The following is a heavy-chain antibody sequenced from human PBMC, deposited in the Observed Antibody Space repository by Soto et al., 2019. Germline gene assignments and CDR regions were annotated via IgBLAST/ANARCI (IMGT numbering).Heavy chain of an antibody. J-gene: IGHJ4*02. D-gene: IGHD3-22*01. V-gene: IGHV1-3*01. CDR3: ARDRNPYIYDKSGFFYADY. CDR2: INGGNGNT. CDR1: GYTFSSYV. Sequence: QVQVVQSGAEVKKPGASVKVSCKTSGYTFSSYVIHWVRQAPGQRPEWMGWINGGNGNTKFSQKFQDRVTLTRDTSASTAYMELSSLRSEDTAFYYWARDRNPYIYDKSGFFYADYWGQGTLVTVSS.